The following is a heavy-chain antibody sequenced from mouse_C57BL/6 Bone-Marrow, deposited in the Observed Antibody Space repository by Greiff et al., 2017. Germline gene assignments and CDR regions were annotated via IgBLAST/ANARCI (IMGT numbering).Heavy chain of an antibody. J-gene: IGHJ2*01. CDR2: INPSTGGT. V-gene: IGHV1-42*01. Sequence: VQLQQSGPELVKPGASVKISCKASGYSFTGYYMNWVKQSPEKSLEWIGEINPSTGGTTYNQKFKAKATLTVAKSSSTAYMQLKSLTSEDSAVYYCARAYDYFIDYWGQGTTLTVSS. CDR1: GYSFTGYY. CDR3: ARAYDYFIDY. D-gene: IGHD2-4*01.